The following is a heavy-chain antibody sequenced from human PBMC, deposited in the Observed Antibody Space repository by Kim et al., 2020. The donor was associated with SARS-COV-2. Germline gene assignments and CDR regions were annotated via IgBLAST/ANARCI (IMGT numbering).Heavy chain of an antibody. J-gene: IGHJ4*01. CDR2: ISYDGSNK. Sequence: GGSLRLSCAASGFTFSSYAMHWVRQAPGKGLEWVAVISYDGSNKYYADSVKGRFTISRDNSKNTLYLQMNSLRAEDTAVYYCATVSTYYYDSRASRVDY. CDR1: GFTFSSYA. D-gene: IGHD3-22*01. CDR3: ATVSTYYYDSRASRVDY. V-gene: IGHV3-30-3*01.